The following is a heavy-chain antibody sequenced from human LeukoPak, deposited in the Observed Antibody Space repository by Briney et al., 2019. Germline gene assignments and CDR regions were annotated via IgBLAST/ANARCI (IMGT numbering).Heavy chain of an antibody. V-gene: IGHV4-34*01. CDR1: GGSFSSYY. J-gene: IGHJ4*02. CDR3: ARWVVAWGFDY. CDR2: INHSGST. Sequence: SETLSLTCAVYGGSFSSYYWSWIRQPPGKGLEWIGEINHSGSTNYNPPLKSRVTISVDTSKNQFSLKLSSVTAADTAVYYCARWVVAWGFDYWGQGTLVTVSS. D-gene: IGHD2-15*01.